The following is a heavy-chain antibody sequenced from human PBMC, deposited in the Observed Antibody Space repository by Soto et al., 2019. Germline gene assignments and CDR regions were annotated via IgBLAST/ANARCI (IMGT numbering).Heavy chain of an antibody. V-gene: IGHV3-23*01. Sequence: VRSLRLSCGASAFTFSNCCMSWVRHAPGKELEWVSSISGSGGSTYYADSVKGRFTISRDNSKNTLYLQMNSLRAEDTDVYYFANEGARSRGNPLASWA. CDR1: AFTFSNCC. D-gene: IGHD6-25*01. CDR2: ISGSGGST. CDR3: ANEGARSRGNPLAS. J-gene: IGHJ5*01.